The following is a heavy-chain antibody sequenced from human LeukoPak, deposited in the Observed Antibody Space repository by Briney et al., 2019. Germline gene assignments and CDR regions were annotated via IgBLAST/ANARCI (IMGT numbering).Heavy chain of an antibody. D-gene: IGHD6-19*01. Sequence: GGSLRLSCVASGFTFTDHSMHWVRQPPGKGLEWVAVISYDGSNKYYADSVKGRFTISRDNSKNTLYLQMNSLRAEDTAVYYCARILDSAWGELGYWGQGTLVTVSS. CDR3: ARILDSAWGELGY. CDR2: ISYDGSNK. CDR1: GFTFTDHS. V-gene: IGHV3-30*03. J-gene: IGHJ4*02.